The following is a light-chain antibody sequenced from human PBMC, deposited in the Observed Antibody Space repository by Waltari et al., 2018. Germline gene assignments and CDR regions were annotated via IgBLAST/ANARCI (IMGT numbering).Light chain of an antibody. CDR3: QQYNSYST. CDR2: KTS. CDR1: HTLNTW. Sequence: DIEMTQSPSFLSASVGDRVTITCWASHTLNTWLAWYQQKPGKPPRVLIYKTSTLETGVPSRFSGSASGTEFTLTISSLQPDDSATYYCQQYNSYSTFGQGTKLEIK. J-gene: IGKJ2*01. V-gene: IGKV1-5*03.